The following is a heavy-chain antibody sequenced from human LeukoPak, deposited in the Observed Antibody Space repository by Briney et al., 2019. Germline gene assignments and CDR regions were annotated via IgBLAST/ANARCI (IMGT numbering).Heavy chain of an antibody. Sequence: PSETLSLTCAVYGGSFSGYYWSWIRQPPGKGLEWIGEINHSGSTNYNPSLKSRVTISVDTSKNQFSLKLSSVTAADTAVYYCARGKNYYDSSGYHTLPYYWGQGTLVTVSS. J-gene: IGHJ4*02. V-gene: IGHV4-34*01. CDR2: INHSGST. CDR1: GGSFSGYY. D-gene: IGHD3-22*01. CDR3: ARGKNYYDSSGYHTLPYY.